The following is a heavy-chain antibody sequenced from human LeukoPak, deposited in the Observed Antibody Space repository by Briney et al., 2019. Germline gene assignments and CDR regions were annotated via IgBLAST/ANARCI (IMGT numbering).Heavy chain of an antibody. CDR1: GFTFSSYS. D-gene: IGHD4-17*01. CDR2: ISSSSSYI. J-gene: IGHJ4*02. Sequence: GGSLRLSCAASGFTFSSYSMNWVRQAPGKGLEWVSSISSSSSYIYYADSVKGRFTISRDNAKNSLYLQMNSLRAEDTAVYYCARERYGYWSFDYWGQGTLVTVSS. V-gene: IGHV3-21*01. CDR3: ARERYGYWSFDY.